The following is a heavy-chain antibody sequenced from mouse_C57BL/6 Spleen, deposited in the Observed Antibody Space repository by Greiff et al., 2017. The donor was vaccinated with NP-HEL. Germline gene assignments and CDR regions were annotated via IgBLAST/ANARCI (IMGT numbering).Heavy chain of an antibody. Sequence: QVHVKQSGPGLVQPSQSLSITCTVSGFSLTSYGVHWVRQSPGKGLEWLGVIWRGGSTDYNAAFMSRLSITKDNSKSQVFFKMNSLQADDTAIYYCAKTATVVASHWYFDVWGTGTTVTVSS. J-gene: IGHJ1*03. D-gene: IGHD1-1*01. CDR2: IWRGGST. V-gene: IGHV2-5*01. CDR3: AKTATVVASHWYFDV. CDR1: GFSLTSYG.